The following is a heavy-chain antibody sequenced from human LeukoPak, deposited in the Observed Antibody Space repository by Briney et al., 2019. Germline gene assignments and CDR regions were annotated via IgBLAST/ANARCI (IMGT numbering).Heavy chain of an antibody. V-gene: IGHV3-23*01. Sequence: GGSLRLSCAASGFTFSSYAMSRVRQAPGKGLEWVSAISGSGGSTYYADSVKGRFTISRDNSKNTLYLQMNSLRAEDTAVYYCAKDQEGYCSGGSCYLGYWGQGTLVTVSS. CDR2: ISGSGGST. CDR1: GFTFSSYA. D-gene: IGHD2-15*01. CDR3: AKDQEGYCSGGSCYLGY. J-gene: IGHJ4*02.